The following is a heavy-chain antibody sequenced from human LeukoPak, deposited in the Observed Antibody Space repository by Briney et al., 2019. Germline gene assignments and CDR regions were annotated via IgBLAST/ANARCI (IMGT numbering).Heavy chain of an antibody. V-gene: IGHV4-39*01. Sequence: ASETLSLTCTVSGGSISSSSYYWGWIRQPPGKGLEWIGSIYYSGSTYYNPSLKSRVIISVDTSKNQFSLKLSSVTAADTAVYYCARLGTYYDFWSGIGSYYFDYWGQGTLVTVSS. CDR3: ARLGTYYDFWSGIGSYYFDY. J-gene: IGHJ4*02. CDR1: GGSISSSSYY. CDR2: IYYSGST. D-gene: IGHD3-3*01.